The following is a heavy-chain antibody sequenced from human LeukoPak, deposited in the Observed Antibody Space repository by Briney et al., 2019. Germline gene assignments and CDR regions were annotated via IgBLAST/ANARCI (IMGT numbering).Heavy chain of an antibody. CDR1: GFTFSSYG. D-gene: IGHD6-13*01. CDR3: AASSPALYSSSSFVYYYGMDV. J-gene: IGHJ6*02. CDR2: IRYDGSNK. Sequence: GGSLRLSCAASGFTFSSYGMHWVRQAPGKELEWVAFIRYDGSNKYYADSVKGRFTISRDNSKNTLYLQMNSLRAEDTAVYYCAASSPALYSSSSFVYYYGMDVWGQGTTVTVSS. V-gene: IGHV3-30*02.